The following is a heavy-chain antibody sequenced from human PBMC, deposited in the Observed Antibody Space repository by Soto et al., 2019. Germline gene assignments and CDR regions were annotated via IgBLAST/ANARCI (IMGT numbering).Heavy chain of an antibody. CDR2: ISWDGGST. CDR3: ARDQFTMVRGVMDYFDY. J-gene: IGHJ4*02. V-gene: IGHV3-43*01. CDR1: GFTFDDYT. D-gene: IGHD3-10*01. Sequence: PGGSLRLSCAASGFTFDDYTMHWVRQAPGKGLEWVSLISWDGGSTYYADSVKGRFTISRDNSKNTLYLQMNSLRAEDTAVYYCARDQFTMVRGVMDYFDYWGQGTLVTVSS.